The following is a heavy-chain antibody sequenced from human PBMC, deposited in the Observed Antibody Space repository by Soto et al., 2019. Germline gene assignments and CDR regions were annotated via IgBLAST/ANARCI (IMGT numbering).Heavy chain of an antibody. D-gene: IGHD3-10*01. CDR2: ISYDGSDK. V-gene: IGHV3-30-3*01. J-gene: IGHJ6*04. CDR3: ARAYGSGRRYYYGMDL. CDR1: GFTFTSYA. Sequence: QVQLVESGGGVVQPGRSLRLSCAASGFTFTSYAMHWVRQAPGKGLEWVAVISYDGSDKYYADSVKGRFTISRDNFKNTLYLQMNGLRPEETAVYYCARAYGSGRRYYYGMDLWGEGTTFTVSS.